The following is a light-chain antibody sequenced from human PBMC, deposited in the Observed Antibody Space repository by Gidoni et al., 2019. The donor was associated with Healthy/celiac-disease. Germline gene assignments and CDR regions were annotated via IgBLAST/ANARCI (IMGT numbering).Light chain of an antibody. CDR3: QQSYSTLT. CDR2: AAS. V-gene: IGKV1-39*01. CDR1: QSISSY. Sequence: DIQMTQSPSSLSESVGDRVTITCRASQSISSYLNWYQQKPGKAPKLLIYAASSLQSGVPSSFSGSGSGTDFTLTISSLQPEDFATYYCQQSYSTLTFGGGTKVEIK. J-gene: IGKJ4*01.